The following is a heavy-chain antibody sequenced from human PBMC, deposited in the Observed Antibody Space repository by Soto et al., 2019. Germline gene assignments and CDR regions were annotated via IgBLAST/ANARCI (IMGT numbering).Heavy chain of an antibody. D-gene: IGHD4-17*01. CDR1: GGTFSSYA. J-gene: IGHJ6*02. Sequence: QVQLVQSGAEVKKPGSSVKVSCKASGGTFSSYAISWVRQAPGQGLEWMGGIIPIFGTANYAQKFQGRVTIPADESTSTAYMELSSLRSEDTAVYYCAGGEWGKDYAYDHYYGMDVWGQGTTVTVSS. CDR2: IIPIFGTA. V-gene: IGHV1-69*01. CDR3: AGGEWGKDYAYDHYYGMDV.